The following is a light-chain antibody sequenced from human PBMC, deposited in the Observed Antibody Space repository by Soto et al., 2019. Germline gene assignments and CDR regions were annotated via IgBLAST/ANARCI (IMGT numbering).Light chain of an antibody. J-gene: IGKJ5*01. V-gene: IGKV3-11*01. CDR2: GAS. Sequence: VLTQSPASLSLSPGERDKLSCRASQSVDSYLVWYQQKPGQAPRLLIFGASSRATGIPARFSGSGSGTDFTLTINSLEPEDFAVYYCQQRSSWPITFGQGTRLEIK. CDR1: QSVDSY. CDR3: QQRSSWPIT.